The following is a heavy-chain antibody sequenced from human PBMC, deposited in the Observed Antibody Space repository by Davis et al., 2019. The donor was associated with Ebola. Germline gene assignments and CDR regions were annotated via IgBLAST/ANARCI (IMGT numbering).Heavy chain of an antibody. Sequence: SVKVSCKASGGTFSSYAISWVRQAPGQGLEWMGGIIPIFGTANYAQKFQGRVTMTTDTSTSTAYMELSSLRSEDTAVYYCARESGSYYPYYFDYWGQGTLVTVSS. V-gene: IGHV1-69*05. CDR2: IIPIFGTA. D-gene: IGHD1-26*01. J-gene: IGHJ4*02. CDR1: GGTFSSYA. CDR3: ARESGSYYPYYFDY.